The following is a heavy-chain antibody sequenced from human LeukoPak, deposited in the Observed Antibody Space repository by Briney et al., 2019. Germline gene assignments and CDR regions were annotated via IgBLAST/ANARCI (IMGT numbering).Heavy chain of an antibody. CDR2: IYYGGST. CDR1: GGSISSYY. D-gene: IGHD6-13*01. V-gene: IGHV4-59*12. Sequence: SETLSLTCTVSGGSISSYYWSWIRQPPGKGLEWIGSIYYGGSTYYNASLRSRVTTSVDTSKNQFSLKLSSVTAADTAVYYCAREEAYGSSSWYWFDPWGQGTLVTVSS. CDR3: AREEAYGSSSWYWFDP. J-gene: IGHJ5*02.